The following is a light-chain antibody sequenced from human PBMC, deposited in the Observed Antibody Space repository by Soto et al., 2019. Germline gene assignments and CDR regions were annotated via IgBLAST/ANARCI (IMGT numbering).Light chain of an antibody. CDR2: EVS. V-gene: IGLV2-8*01. CDR1: SSDVGGYNY. CDR3: SSYAGSNNLV. J-gene: IGLJ1*01. Sequence: QSVLTQPPSASGSPGQSVTISCTGTSSDVGGYNYVSWYQQHPGKAPKLMIYEVSKRPSGVPDRFSGSKSGNTASLTVSGLQAEYEADYYCSSYAGSNNLVFGTRTKDTDL.